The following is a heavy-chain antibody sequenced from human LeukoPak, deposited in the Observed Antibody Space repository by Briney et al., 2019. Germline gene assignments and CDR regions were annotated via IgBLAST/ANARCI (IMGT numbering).Heavy chain of an antibody. D-gene: IGHD6-19*01. CDR1: GGSISSGGYY. J-gene: IGHJ4*02. CDR2: IYYSGST. CDR3: ARVEGSDLFDF. Sequence: KSSKTLSLTCTVSGGSISSGGYYWSWIRQHPGKGLEWIAYIYYSGSTYYNSSLKRRVTISVDTSKNQFSLKLSSVTAADTAVYYCARVEGSDLFDFWGQGTLVTVSS. V-gene: IGHV4-31*03.